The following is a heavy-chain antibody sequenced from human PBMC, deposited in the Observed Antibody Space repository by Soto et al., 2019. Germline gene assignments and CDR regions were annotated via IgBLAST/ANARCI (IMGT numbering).Heavy chain of an antibody. V-gene: IGHV4-59*01. CDR2: IYYSGST. Sequence: SETLSLTCTVSGGSISSYYWSWIRQPPGKGLEWIGYIYYSGSTNYNPSLKSRVTISVDTSKNQFSLKLSSVTAADTAVYYCARGLVAARPTRLRFYPWGQGTLVTVSS. J-gene: IGHJ5*02. D-gene: IGHD6-6*01. CDR3: ARGLVAARPTRLRFYP. CDR1: GGSISSYY.